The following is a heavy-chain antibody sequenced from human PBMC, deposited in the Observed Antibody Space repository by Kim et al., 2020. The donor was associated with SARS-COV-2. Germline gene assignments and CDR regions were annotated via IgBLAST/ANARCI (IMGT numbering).Heavy chain of an antibody. CDR3: ARANIVTTNWYFDY. V-gene: IGHV4-59*01. D-gene: IGHD5-12*01. Sequence: YNPSLSSRVTISVDTSKYQFSLKMTSVTAADTAVYYCARANIVTTNWYFDYWGQGTLVTVSS. J-gene: IGHJ4*02.